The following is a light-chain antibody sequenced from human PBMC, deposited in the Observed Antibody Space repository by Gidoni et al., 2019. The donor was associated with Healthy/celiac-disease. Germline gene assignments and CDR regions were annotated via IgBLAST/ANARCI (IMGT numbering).Light chain of an antibody. CDR2: AAS. CDR1: QSISSY. V-gene: IGKV1-39*01. Sequence: DIQMTQSPSSLSASVGDRVPITCRASQSISSYLNWYQQKPGKAPKLLIYAASSLQSGVPSRFSGSGSGTDFTLTISSLQPEDFATYYCQQSYSTPGTFXQGTKVEIK. J-gene: IGKJ1*01. CDR3: QQSYSTPGT.